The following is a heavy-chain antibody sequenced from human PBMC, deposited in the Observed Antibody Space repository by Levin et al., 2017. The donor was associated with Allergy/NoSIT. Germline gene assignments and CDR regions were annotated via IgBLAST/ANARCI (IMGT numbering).Heavy chain of an antibody. CDR3: AKDLLGTVYYYGMDV. D-gene: IGHD2-15*01. J-gene: IGHJ6*02. Sequence: PGGSLRLSCAASGFTFSTYAMSWVRQAPGKGLEWVSAISGASGGTYYADSVKGRFTISRDNSKNTLYLQMNSLRAEDTAVYYCAKDLLGTVYYYGMDVWGQGTTVTVSS. V-gene: IGHV3-23*01. CDR2: ISGASGGT. CDR1: GFTFSTYA.